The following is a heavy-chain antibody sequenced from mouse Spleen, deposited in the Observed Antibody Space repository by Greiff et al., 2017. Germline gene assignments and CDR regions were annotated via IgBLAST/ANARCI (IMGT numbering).Heavy chain of an antibody. J-gene: IGHJ2*01. CDR3: ARSRPPLRRSDY. CDR2: INPNNGGT. V-gene: IGHV1-18*01. D-gene: IGHD2-12*01. CDR1: GYTFTDYN. Sequence: EVQLQQSGPELVKPGASVKIPCKASGYTFTDYNMDWVKQSHGKSLEWIGDINPNNGGTIYNQKFKGKATLTVDKSSSTAYMELRSLTSEDTAVYYCARSRPPLRRSDYWGQGTTLTVSS.